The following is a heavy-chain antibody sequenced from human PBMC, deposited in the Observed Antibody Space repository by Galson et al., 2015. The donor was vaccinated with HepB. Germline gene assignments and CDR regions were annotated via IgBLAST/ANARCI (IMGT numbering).Heavy chain of an antibody. CDR3: ARSRCSGGSCYARNDAFDI. CDR2: INPSGGST. Sequence: SVKVSCKASGYTFTSYYMHWVRQAPGQGLEWMGIINPSGGSTSYAQKFQGRVTMTRDTSTSTVYMELSSLRSEDTAVYYCARSRCSGGSCYARNDAFDIWGQGTMVTVSS. J-gene: IGHJ3*02. CDR1: GYTFTSYY. V-gene: IGHV1-46*03. D-gene: IGHD2-15*01.